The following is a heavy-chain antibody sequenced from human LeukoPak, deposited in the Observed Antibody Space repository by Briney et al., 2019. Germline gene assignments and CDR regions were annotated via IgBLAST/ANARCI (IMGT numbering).Heavy chain of an antibody. CDR3: ARDFLLSATGLFDY. CDR1: GFTFSSYW. CDR2: IKQDGSEK. Sequence: GGSLRLSCAASGFTFSSYWMSWVRQAPGKGLEWVANIKQDGSEKYYVDSVKGRFTISRDNAKNSLYLQMNSLRAEDTAVYYCARDFLLSATGLFDYWGQGTLVTVSS. D-gene: IGHD1-1*01. J-gene: IGHJ4*02. V-gene: IGHV3-7*01.